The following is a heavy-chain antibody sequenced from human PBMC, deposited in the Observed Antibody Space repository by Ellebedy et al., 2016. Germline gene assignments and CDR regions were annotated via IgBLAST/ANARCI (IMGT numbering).Heavy chain of an antibody. Sequence: SETLSLTXTVSGASISSGSYYWSWIRQPAGKGLEWIGRIYTSGSTNYNPSLKSRVTMSVDTSKNQFSLKLSSVTAADTAVYYCAGGANNWFDPWGQGTLVTVSS. CDR3: AGGANNWFDP. V-gene: IGHV4-61*02. J-gene: IGHJ5*02. CDR1: GASISSGSYY. CDR2: IYTSGST.